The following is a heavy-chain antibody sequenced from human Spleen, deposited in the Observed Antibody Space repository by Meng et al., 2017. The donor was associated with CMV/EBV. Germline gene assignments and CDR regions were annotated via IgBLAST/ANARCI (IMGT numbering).Heavy chain of an antibody. CDR3: ARAPTRRNWGPADY. CDR2: TYYRSKWYN. Sequence: SETLSLTCAISGDSVSSNSAAWNWIRQSPSRGLEWLGRTYYRSKWYNDYAVSVKSRITINPDTSKNQFSLQLNSVTAADTAVYYCARAPTRRNWGPADYWGQGTLVTVSS. D-gene: IGHD7-27*01. J-gene: IGHJ4*02. V-gene: IGHV6-1*01. CDR1: GDSVSSNSAA.